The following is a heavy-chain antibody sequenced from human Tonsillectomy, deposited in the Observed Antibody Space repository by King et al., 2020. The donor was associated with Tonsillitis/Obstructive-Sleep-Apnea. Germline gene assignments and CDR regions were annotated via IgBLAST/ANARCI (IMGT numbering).Heavy chain of an antibody. J-gene: IGHJ4*02. V-gene: IGHV1-18*01. CDR3: VRVPVSVVVPAAMTRFDS. CDR2: ISAYNGNT. D-gene: IGHD2-2*01. Sequence: QLVQSGAEVKKPGASVKVSCKTSGYIFISNGLSWVRQAPGQGLEWMGYISAYNGNTNYAQKFQDRVTLTTDTSTSTAYMELRSLRSDDTAVYYFVRVPVSVVVPAAMTRFDSWGQGTLVTVSS. CDR1: GYIFISNG.